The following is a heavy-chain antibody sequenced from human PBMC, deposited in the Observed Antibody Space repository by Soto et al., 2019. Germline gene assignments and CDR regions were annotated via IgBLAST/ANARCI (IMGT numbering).Heavy chain of an antibody. CDR2: ISAYNGNT. V-gene: IGHV1-18*04. Sequence: QVQLVQSGAEVKKPGASVKVSCKASGYTFTSYGISWVRQAPGQGLEWMGWISAYNGNTNYAQKLQGRVTMTTDTPTSTAYMELRSLRSDDTAVYSCARDTPIWFGEFSPEYYYSGMTSGAKGPRSPSP. CDR3: ARDTPIWFGEFSPEYYYSGMTS. CDR1: GYTFTSYG. D-gene: IGHD3-10*01. J-gene: IGHJ6*02.